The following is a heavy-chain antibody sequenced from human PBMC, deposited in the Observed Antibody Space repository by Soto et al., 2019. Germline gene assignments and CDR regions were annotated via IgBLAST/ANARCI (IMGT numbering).Heavy chain of an antibody. V-gene: IGHV4-30-4*01. CDR3: ARVGGFGATTIDS. Sequence: QVQLQESGPGLVKPSQTLSLTCTVSGGSISSGDYYWSWIRQPPGKGLEWIGDIYYSGTTYYNPTLKSRITMSVDPSKNQCSLKLSSVTAADTAVYYCARVGGFGATTIDSWGQGTLVTVSS. CDR1: GGSISSGDYY. J-gene: IGHJ4*02. D-gene: IGHD3-10*01. CDR2: IYYSGTT.